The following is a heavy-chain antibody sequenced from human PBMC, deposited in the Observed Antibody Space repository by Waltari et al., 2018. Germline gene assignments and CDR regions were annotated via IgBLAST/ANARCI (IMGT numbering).Heavy chain of an antibody. V-gene: IGHV1-69*02. CDR2: IIPSLGIA. J-gene: IGHJ6*02. CDR1: GGTFSSYT. CDR3: ARAKLAEFYYYYGMDV. D-gene: IGHD6-6*01. Sequence: QVQLVQSGAEVKKPGSSVKVSCKASGGTFSSYTISWVRQAPGQGLEWMGRIIPSLGIANYAQKFQGRVTITADKSTSTAYMELSSLRSEDTAVYYCARAKLAEFYYYYGMDVWGQGTTVTVSS.